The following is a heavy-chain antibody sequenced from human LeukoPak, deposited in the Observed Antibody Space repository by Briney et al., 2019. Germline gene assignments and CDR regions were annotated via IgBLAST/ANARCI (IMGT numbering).Heavy chain of an antibody. D-gene: IGHD3-22*01. CDR3: ARDFSVVVVPGRDYYYYGMDV. J-gene: IGHJ6*02. CDR1: GGSISSSSYY. Sequence: SETLSLTCTVSGGSISSSSYYWGWIRQPPGKGLEWIGSIYYSGSTYYNPSLKSRVTISVDTSKNQFSLKMTSVTAADTAVYFCARDFSVVVVPGRDYYYYGMDVWGQGTTVTVSS. V-gene: IGHV4-39*02. CDR2: IYYSGST.